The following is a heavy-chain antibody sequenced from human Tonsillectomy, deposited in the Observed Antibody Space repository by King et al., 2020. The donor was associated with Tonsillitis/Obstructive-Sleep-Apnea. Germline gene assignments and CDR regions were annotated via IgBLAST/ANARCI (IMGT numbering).Heavy chain of an antibody. CDR1: GGTISRSGYY. CDR3: ARVHSGDPDTFDI. D-gene: IGHD4-17*01. J-gene: IGHJ3*02. CDR2: IYYSGSP. Sequence: QLQESGPGLVKPSQTLSLTCTVSGGTISRSGYYLSWFRQHPGKGLEWFGDIYYSGSPHYHPSLKSLITISVDTSKNRFSLKRTSVTSADTAVYVCARVHSGDPDTFDIWGRGTMVTVSS. V-gene: IGHV4-31*01.